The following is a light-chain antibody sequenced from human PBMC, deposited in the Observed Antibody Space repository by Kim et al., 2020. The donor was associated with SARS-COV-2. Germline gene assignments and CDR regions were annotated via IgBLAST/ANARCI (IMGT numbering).Light chain of an antibody. CDR3: GTSHSSLSAMV. CDR2: YSN. CDR1: RSNIPNNY. J-gene: IGLJ2*01. V-gene: IGLV1-51*01. Sequence: GPKAHTSCSGSRSNIPNNYVAWYHQLPGTAPKVLIYYSNKRPSGIPDRFSGSRSGTSATLDITGLPTGDEADYFCGTSHSSLSAMVFGGGTQLTVL.